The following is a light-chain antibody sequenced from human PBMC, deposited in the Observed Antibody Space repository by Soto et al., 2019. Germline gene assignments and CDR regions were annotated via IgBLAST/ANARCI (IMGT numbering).Light chain of an antibody. CDR3: QQGQATPYT. CDR2: RTS. V-gene: IGKV1-39*01. Sequence: DIEMTQSPSSLSASVGDRIIITCWASQTLGDYLNWYQQKPGLAPKLLIYRTSTVQSGVPSRFRGSGSGTQFTLTINGLRPEDFATYFCQQGQATPYTFGQGT. CDR1: QTLGDY. J-gene: IGKJ2*01.